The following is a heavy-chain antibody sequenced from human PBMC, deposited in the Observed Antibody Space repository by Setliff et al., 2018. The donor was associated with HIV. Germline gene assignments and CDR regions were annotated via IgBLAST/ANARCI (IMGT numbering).Heavy chain of an antibody. J-gene: IGHJ4*02. D-gene: IGHD6-19*01. CDR3: AGYTSGWYAPY. V-gene: IGHV4-34*01. CDR2: INHSGST. CDR1: GGSFSGYY. Sequence: PSETLSLTCAVYGGSFSGYYWSWIRQPPGKGLEWIGEINHSGSTNYNPSLKSRVTISADPSKNQFSLKLTSVTVADTAVYYCAGYTSGWYAPYWGQGTLVTVSS.